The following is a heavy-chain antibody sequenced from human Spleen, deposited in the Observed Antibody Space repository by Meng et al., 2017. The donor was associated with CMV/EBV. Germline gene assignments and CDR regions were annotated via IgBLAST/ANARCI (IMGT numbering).Heavy chain of an antibody. CDR1: GGSINSDDYY. CDR3: ATVGGDGWFDP. D-gene: IGHD2-21*02. J-gene: IGHJ5*02. CDR2: IYYSGST. V-gene: IGHV4-30-4*08. Sequence: CAVSGGSINSDDYYWTWVRQPPGKGLEWIGYIYYSGSTYYNPSLRSRVTISVDTSKNQFSLKLSSVTAADTAVYYCATVGGDGWFDPWGQGTLVTVSS.